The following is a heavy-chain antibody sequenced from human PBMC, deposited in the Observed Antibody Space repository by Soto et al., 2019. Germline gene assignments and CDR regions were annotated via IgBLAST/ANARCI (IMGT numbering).Heavy chain of an antibody. D-gene: IGHD4-17*01. CDR3: AREGKPTVTTRWNYYYYGMDV. CDR2: TRNKANSYTT. Sequence: EVQLVESGGGLVQPGGSLRLSCAASGFTFSDHYMDWVRQAPGKGLEWVGRTRNKANSYTTEYAASVKGRFTISRDDSKNSLYLQMNSLKTEDTAVYYCAREGKPTVTTRWNYYYYGMDVWGQGTTVTVSS. V-gene: IGHV3-72*01. CDR1: GFTFSDHY. J-gene: IGHJ6*02.